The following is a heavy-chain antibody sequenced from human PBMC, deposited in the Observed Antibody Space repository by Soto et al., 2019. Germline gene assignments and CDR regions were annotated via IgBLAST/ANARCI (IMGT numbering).Heavy chain of an antibody. J-gene: IGHJ2*01. CDR3: ARRTAAGWYFDL. CDR2: IGTAGDT. CDR1: GFTFSSYD. D-gene: IGHD6-13*01. Sequence: GGSLRLSCAASGFTFSSYDMHWVRQATGKGLEWVSAIGTAGDTYYPGSVKGRFTISRENAKNSLYLQMNSLRAGDTAVYYCARRTAAGWYFDLWGRGTLVTVSS. V-gene: IGHV3-13*01.